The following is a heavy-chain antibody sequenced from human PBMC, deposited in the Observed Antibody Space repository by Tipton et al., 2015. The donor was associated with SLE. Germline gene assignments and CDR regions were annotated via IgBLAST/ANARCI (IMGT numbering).Heavy chain of an antibody. CDR2: INPDGGGT. CDR1: GYTFTGYY. J-gene: IGHJ6*02. CDR3: ARDGSSPTYYYFYGMNV. Sequence: QSGAEVKKTGASVKVSCKGSGYTFTGYYMHWLRQAPGQGLEWMGWINPDGGGTNYAQKFRGRVTMTRDTSISTAYMELSSLTSDDTAVYYCARDGSSPTYYYFYGMNVWGQGTTVTVSS. V-gene: IGHV1-2*02. D-gene: IGHD6-13*01.